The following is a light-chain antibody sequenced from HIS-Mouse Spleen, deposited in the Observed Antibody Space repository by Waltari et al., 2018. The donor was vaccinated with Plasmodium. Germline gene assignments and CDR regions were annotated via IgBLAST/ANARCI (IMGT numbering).Light chain of an antibody. J-gene: IGLJ3*02. CDR1: ALPKQY. Sequence: SYELTQPPSVSVSPGQTARITCSGDALPKQYAYWYQQKSGQAPVLGIYEDSKRPPGIPERFSGSSSGTMATLTISGAQVEDEADYYCYSTDSSGNHRVFGGGTKLTVL. CDR2: EDS. V-gene: IGLV3-10*01. CDR3: YSTDSSGNHRV.